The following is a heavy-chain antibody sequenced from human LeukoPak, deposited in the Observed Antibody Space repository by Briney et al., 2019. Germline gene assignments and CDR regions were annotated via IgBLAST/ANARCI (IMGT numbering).Heavy chain of an antibody. D-gene: IGHD3-10*01. Sequence: APVKVSCKASGYTFTGYYMHWVRQAPGQGLEWMGWINPNSGGTNYAQKFQGRVTMTRDTSISTAYMELSSLRSDDTAVYYCARVVHSGGDYWGQGTLVTVSS. V-gene: IGHV1-2*02. CDR2: INPNSGGT. J-gene: IGHJ4*02. CDR1: GYTFTGYY. CDR3: ARVVHSGGDY.